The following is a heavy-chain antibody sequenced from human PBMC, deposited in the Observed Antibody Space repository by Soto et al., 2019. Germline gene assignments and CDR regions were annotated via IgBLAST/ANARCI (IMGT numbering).Heavy chain of an antibody. D-gene: IGHD3-10*01. J-gene: IGHJ4*02. CDR1: GDTISFYS. CDR3: ATSYGSGYRAFDY. CDR2: VNPILSMS. Sequence: QVQLVQSGAEVKRPGSSVKVSCKASGDTISFYSINWVRQAPGLGLEWMGRVNPILSMSNYAQRFQGRVTMTAEKSTSTAYMELSGLRSEDTAMYYCATSYGSGYRAFDYWGQGALVTVSS. V-gene: IGHV1-69*04.